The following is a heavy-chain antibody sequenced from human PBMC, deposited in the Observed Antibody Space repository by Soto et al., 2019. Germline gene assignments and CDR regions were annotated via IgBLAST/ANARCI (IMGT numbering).Heavy chain of an antibody. V-gene: IGHV1-69*02. CDR3: AGWGLNSYNWFDP. CDR2: IIPILGIA. Sequence: SVKVSCKASGGTFSSYTISWVRQAPGQGLEWMGRIIPILGIANYAQKFQGRVTITADKSTSTAYMELSSLRSEDTAVYYCAGWGLNSYNWFDPWGQGTLVTVSS. D-gene: IGHD3-16*01. J-gene: IGHJ5*02. CDR1: GGTFSSYT.